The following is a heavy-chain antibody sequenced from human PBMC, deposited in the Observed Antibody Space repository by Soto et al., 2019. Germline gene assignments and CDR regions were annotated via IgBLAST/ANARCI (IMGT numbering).Heavy chain of an antibody. CDR2: ISVDGRDT. J-gene: IGHJ4*01. D-gene: IGHD6-19*01. CDR3: VRAPEKRLVDV. Sequence: GGSLRLSCAASGFSLSDYWMHWVRQVPGKGLLWVSRISVDGRDTTYADSVKGRFTISRDNAKNTLYLQMDSLRAEDTAVYYCVRAPEKRLVDVWGHGSLVTVSS. V-gene: IGHV3-74*03. CDR1: GFSLSDYW.